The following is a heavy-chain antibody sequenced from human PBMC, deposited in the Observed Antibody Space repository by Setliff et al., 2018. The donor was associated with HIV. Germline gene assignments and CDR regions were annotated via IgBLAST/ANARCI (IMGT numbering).Heavy chain of an antibody. CDR1: GGSISGHY. D-gene: IGHD1-1*01. Sequence: PSETLSLTCTVSGGSISGHYWSWIRQAPGKGLEWIGYIYYSGDTTYNPSTTYNPSLKSRVTISVDTSKNQFSLKLTSVTAADTAVYFCSRYNPASYNNYYYYHMDVWGKGTTVTVSS. CDR3: SRYNPASYNNYYYYHMDV. V-gene: IGHV4-59*11. CDR2: IYYSGDTTYNPST. J-gene: IGHJ6*03.